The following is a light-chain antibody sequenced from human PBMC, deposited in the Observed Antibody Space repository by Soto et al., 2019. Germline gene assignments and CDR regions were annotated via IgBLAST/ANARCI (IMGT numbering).Light chain of an antibody. CDR2: EVS. Sequence: QSALTQPASVSGSPGQSITISCTGTSSDVGGYNFVSWYQQHPGKAPKLMIYEVSNRPSGVSHRFSGSKSGNTASLTISGLQAEDEADYYCSLFTTSSTVVFGGGTKLTVL. CDR3: SLFTTSSTVV. CDR1: SSDVGGYNF. V-gene: IGLV2-14*01. J-gene: IGLJ2*01.